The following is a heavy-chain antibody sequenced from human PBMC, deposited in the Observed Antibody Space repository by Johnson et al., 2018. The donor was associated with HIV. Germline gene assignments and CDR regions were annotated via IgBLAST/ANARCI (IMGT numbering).Heavy chain of an antibody. J-gene: IGHJ3*02. CDR1: GFTFSSYA. Sequence: QVQLVESGGGLVQPGGSLRLSCAASGFTFSSYAMHWVRQAPGKGLEWVAVISYDGSNKYYADSVKGRFTISRDNSKNTLYLQMNSLRAEDTALYYCARALWCARAFDIWGQGTMVTVSS. CDR3: ARALWCARAFDI. V-gene: IGHV3-30*04. CDR2: ISYDGSNK. D-gene: IGHD2-8*01.